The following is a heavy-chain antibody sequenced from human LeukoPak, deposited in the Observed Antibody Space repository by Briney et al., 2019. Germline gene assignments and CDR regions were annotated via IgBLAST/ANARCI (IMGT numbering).Heavy chain of an antibody. CDR3: ARDHILTMDV. CDR2: INPNSGGT. D-gene: IGHD3-9*01. Sequence: ASVKVSCKASGYTFTSYDINWVRQATGQGLEWMGWINPNSGGTNYAQKFQGRVTMTRDTSISTAYMELSRLRSDDTAVYYCARDHILTMDVWGKGTTVTVSS. J-gene: IGHJ6*04. CDR1: GYTFTSYD. V-gene: IGHV1-2*02.